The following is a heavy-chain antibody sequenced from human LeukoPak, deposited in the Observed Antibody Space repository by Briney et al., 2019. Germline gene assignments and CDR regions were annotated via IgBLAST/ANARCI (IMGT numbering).Heavy chain of an antibody. Sequence: GGSLRLSCAASGFTFSSYGVHWVRQAPGKGLEWVAFIRYDGSNKYYADSVKGRFTISRDNSKNTLYLQMNSLRAEDTAVYYCARGRDYDFWSGDKPYYMDVWGKGTTVTVSS. V-gene: IGHV3-30*02. CDR1: GFTFSSYG. J-gene: IGHJ6*03. CDR3: ARGRDYDFWSGDKPYYMDV. CDR2: IRYDGSNK. D-gene: IGHD3-3*01.